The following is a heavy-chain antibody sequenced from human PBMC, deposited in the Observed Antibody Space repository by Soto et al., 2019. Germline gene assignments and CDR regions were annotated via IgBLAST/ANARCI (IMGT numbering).Heavy chain of an antibody. CDR1: GGTFSSYA. V-gene: IGHV1-69*13. CDR3: ASPPIVGAANPPRQFDY. J-gene: IGHJ4*02. Sequence: ASVKVSCKASGGTFSSYAISWVRQAPGQGLEWMGGIIPIFGTANYAQKFQGRVTITADESTSTAYMALSSLRSEDTAVYYCASPPIVGAANPPRQFDYWGQGTLVTVSS. CDR2: IIPIFGTA. D-gene: IGHD1-26*01.